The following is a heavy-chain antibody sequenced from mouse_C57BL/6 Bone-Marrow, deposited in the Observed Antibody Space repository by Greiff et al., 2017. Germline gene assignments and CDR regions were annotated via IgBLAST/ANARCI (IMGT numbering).Heavy chain of an antibody. CDR3: ARNSPFGYYGSSLYAMDY. CDR1: GFSLTSYA. V-gene: IGHV2-9-1*01. D-gene: IGHD1-1*01. Sequence: VQLVESGPGLVAPSQSLSITCTVSGFSLTSYAISWVRQPPGKGLEWLGVIWTGGGTNYNSALKSRLSISKDNSKSQVFLKMNSLQTDDTARYYCARNSPFGYYGSSLYAMDYWGQGTSVTVSS. J-gene: IGHJ4*01. CDR2: IWTGGGT.